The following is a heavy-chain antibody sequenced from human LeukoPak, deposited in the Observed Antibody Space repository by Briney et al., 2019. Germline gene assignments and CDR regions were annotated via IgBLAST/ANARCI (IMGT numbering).Heavy chain of an antibody. CDR3: ARALHYDILTGKVNWFDP. D-gene: IGHD3-9*01. Sequence: PSETLSLTCTVSGGSISSSSYYWSWIRQPPGKGLEWIGRVYTSGTTNYNPSLKSRVTISVDTSKNQFPLKLSSVTAADTAVYYCARALHYDILTGKVNWFDPWGQGTLVTVSS. CDR2: VYTSGTT. J-gene: IGHJ5*02. V-gene: IGHV4-61*02. CDR1: GGSISSSSYY.